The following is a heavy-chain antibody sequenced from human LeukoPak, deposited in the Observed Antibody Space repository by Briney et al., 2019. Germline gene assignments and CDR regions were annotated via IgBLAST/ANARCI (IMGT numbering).Heavy chain of an antibody. D-gene: IGHD5-24*01. CDR2: IYYSGST. CDR1: GGSVSSGSYY. CDR3: ASRRDGYNWNAFDF. J-gene: IGHJ3*01. V-gene: IGHV4-61*01. Sequence: SETLSLTCTVSGGSVSSGSYYWSWIRQPPGKGLEWIGYIYYSGSTNYNPSLKSRVTISVDTSKNQFSLKLSSVTAADTAVYYCASRRDGYNWNAFDFWGQGTMVTVSS.